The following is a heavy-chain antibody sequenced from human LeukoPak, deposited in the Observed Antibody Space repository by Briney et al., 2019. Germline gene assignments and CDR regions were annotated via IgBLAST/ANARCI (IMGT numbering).Heavy chain of an antibody. CDR2: IIPILGIA. CDR1: GGTFSSYA. D-gene: IGHD3-10*01. J-gene: IGHJ4*02. Sequence: ASVKVSCKASGGTFSSYAISWVRQAPGQGLEWMGRIIPILGIANYAQKFQGRVTITADKSTSTAYMELSSLRSEDTAVYYCAITMVRGVIISYPSTFDYWGQGTLVTVSS. CDR3: AITMVRGVIISYPSTFDY. V-gene: IGHV1-69*04.